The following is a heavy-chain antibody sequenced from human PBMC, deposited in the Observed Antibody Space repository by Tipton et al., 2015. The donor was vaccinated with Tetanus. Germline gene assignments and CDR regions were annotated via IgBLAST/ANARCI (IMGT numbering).Heavy chain of an antibody. D-gene: IGHD6-6*01. J-gene: IGHJ4*02. CDR3: ASGSSLDY. CDR2: ISSTTSYI. V-gene: IGHV3-21*01. Sequence: SLRLSCSVSGFLFSSYTMNWVRQAPGGCLEWVSSISSTTSYIYYSDSVKGRFTISRDNAKNSLYLQMNSLTADDTAVYFCASGSSLDYWGQGTLVTVSS. CDR1: GFLFSSYT.